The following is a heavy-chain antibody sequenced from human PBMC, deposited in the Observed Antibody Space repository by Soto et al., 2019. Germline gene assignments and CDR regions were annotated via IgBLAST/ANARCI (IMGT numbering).Heavy chain of an antibody. J-gene: IGHJ3*02. Sequence: QVQLQESGPGLVKPSETLSLTCTVSGGSISGYYWSWIRQPPGKGLEWIGYIYYSGSTNYNPSLKRRVTISLDTSRDPFSLKLSSVTAADTAVYYCARGGLYCSTTSCYSDAFDIWGQGTMVTVSS. CDR3: ARGGLYCSTTSCYSDAFDI. D-gene: IGHD2-2*01. CDR2: IYYSGST. V-gene: IGHV4-59*01. CDR1: GGSISGYY.